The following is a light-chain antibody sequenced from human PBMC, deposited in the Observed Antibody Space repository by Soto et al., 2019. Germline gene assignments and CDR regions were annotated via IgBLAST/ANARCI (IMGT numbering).Light chain of an antibody. J-gene: IGKJ1*01. CDR3: QQRRSWPRT. Sequence: EIVLTQSPATLSLSPVERATLPCMADESVASYLAWYQQKPGQAPRLLIYDASNRATGVPARFSGSGSGTDFTLTVSSLEPEDFAVYYCQQRRSWPRTFGQGTKVDIK. CDR1: ESVASY. CDR2: DAS. V-gene: IGKV3-11*01.